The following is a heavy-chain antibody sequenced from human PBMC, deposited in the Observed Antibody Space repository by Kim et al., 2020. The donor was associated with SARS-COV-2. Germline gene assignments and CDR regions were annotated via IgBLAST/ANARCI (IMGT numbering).Heavy chain of an antibody. J-gene: IGHJ4*02. Sequence: NGKIKYSGKFQDRITVTRDTSASTVYMELGSLRSEDTAVYYCARNDYFDYWGQGTLVTVSS. V-gene: IGHV1-3*01. CDR3: ARNDYFDY. CDR2: NGKI.